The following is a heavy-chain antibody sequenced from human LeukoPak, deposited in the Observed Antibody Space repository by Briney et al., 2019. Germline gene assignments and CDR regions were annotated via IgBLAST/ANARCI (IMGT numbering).Heavy chain of an antibody. CDR2: ISAYNGNT. CDR1: GGTFSSYA. Sequence: ASVKVSCKASGGTFSSYAISWVRQAPGQGLEWMGWISAYNGNTNYAQKLQGRVTMTTDTSTSTAYMELRSLRSDDTAVYYCAREDRPGIAAAGYGMDVWGQGTTVTVSS. J-gene: IGHJ6*02. CDR3: AREDRPGIAAAGYGMDV. D-gene: IGHD6-13*01. V-gene: IGHV1-18*01.